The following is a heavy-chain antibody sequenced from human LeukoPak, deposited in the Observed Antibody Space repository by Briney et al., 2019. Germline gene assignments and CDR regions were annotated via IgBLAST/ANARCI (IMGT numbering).Heavy chain of an antibody. V-gene: IGHV3-7*01. D-gene: IGHD6-13*01. CDR2: IKEDGSEK. J-gene: IGHJ4*02. CDR1: GFTFSTYW. Sequence: GGSLRLSCAASGFTFSTYWMSWVRQAPGKGLEWVANIKEDGSEKHYVDSVKGRFTISRDNAKNSLYLQSLYLQMNSLRAEDTAVYYCARAHYSSFDYWGQGTLVTVSS. CDR3: ARAHYSSFDY.